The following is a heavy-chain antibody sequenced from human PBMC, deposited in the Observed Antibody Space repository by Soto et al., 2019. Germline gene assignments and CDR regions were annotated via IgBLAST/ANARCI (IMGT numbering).Heavy chain of an antibody. CDR2: KKQDGNEK. V-gene: IGHV3-7*03. Sequence: GGSLRLSCAGSGFTFSDHWLPWVRQAPGGGVEGWAHKKQDGNEKYYVDSVKGRFTISRDNAKNELYLQMNSLRAEDTAVYYCACRPSDVKYYGVFDYWGQGT. CDR1: GFTFSDHW. J-gene: IGHJ4*02. D-gene: IGHD3-3*01. CDR3: ACRPSDVKYYGVFDY.